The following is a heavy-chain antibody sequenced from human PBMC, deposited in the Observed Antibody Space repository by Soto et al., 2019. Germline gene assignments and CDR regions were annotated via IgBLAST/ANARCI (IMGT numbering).Heavy chain of an antibody. J-gene: IGHJ6*02. Sequence: PSETLSLTCAVSGYSISSGYYWGWIRQPPGKGLEWIGSIYHSGSTYYNPSLKSRVTISVGTSKNQFSLKLSSVTAADTAVYYCATRWNWNVPGGTTRDYYYGMDVWGQGTTVTVSS. V-gene: IGHV4-38-2*01. CDR3: ATRWNWNVPGGTTRDYYYGMDV. D-gene: IGHD1-1*01. CDR2: IYHSGST. CDR1: GYSISSGYY.